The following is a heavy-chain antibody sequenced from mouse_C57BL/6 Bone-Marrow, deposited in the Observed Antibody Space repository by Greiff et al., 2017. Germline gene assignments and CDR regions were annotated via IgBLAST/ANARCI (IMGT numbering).Heavy chain of an antibody. V-gene: IGHV1-82*01. D-gene: IGHD1-1*01. CDR2: IYPGDGVT. CDR1: GYAFSSSW. Sequence: VQLQESGPELVKPGASVKISCKASGYAFSSSWMNWVKQRPGKGLGWIGRIYPGDGVTNYNGKFKGKATLTADKSSSTAYMQLSSLTSEDSAVYFCSRSLPYYCSRYGGYYAMDYWGQGTSVTVSS. J-gene: IGHJ4*01. CDR3: SRSLPYYCSRYGGYYAMDY.